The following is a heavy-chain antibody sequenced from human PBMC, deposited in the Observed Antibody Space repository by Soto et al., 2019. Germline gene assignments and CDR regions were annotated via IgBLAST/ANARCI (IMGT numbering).Heavy chain of an antibody. V-gene: IGHV3-30-3*01. D-gene: IGHD6-19*01. CDR3: ASRSSGWYALPYYYYGMDV. J-gene: IGHJ6*02. Sequence: QVQLVESGGGVVQPGRSLRLSCAASGFTFSSYAMHWVRQAPGKGLEWVTVISYDGSNKYYADSVKGRFTISRDNSKNTLYLQMNSLRAVDTAVYYCASRSSGWYALPYYYYGMDVWGQGTTVTVSS. CDR2: ISYDGSNK. CDR1: GFTFSSYA.